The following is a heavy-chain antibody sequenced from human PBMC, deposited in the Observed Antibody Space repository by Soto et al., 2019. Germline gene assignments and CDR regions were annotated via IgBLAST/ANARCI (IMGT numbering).Heavy chain of an antibody. D-gene: IGHD7-27*01. Sequence: EVQLVQSGAEVKKSGESLKISCKGSGYNFSNYWIAWLRQMPGKGLEWRGIIYPADSDPRYSPSFQGQVSISADKSLSTAYLQWSSLKASDTAMYYCATRRDWGMRYWGQGTLVTVSS. CDR1: GYNFSNYW. V-gene: IGHV5-51*03. J-gene: IGHJ4*02. CDR2: IYPADSDP. CDR3: ATRRDWGMRY.